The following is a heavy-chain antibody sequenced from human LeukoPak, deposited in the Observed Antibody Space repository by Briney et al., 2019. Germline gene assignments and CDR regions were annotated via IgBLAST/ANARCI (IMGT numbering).Heavy chain of an antibody. J-gene: IGHJ3*02. CDR2: INHSGST. Sequence: PSETLSLTCAVYGGSFSGYYWSWIRQPPGKGLEWIGEINHSGSTNYNPSLKSRVTISVDTSKNQSSLKLSSVTAADTAVYYCARDGICSSTSCYAFDIWGQGTMVTVSS. CDR1: GGSFSGYY. CDR3: ARDGICSSTSCYAFDI. V-gene: IGHV4-34*01. D-gene: IGHD2-2*01.